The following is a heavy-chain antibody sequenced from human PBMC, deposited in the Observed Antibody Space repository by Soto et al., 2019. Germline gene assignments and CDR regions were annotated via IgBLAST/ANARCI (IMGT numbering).Heavy chain of an antibody. D-gene: IGHD4-4*01. V-gene: IGHV4-34*01. CDR3: AKNRRYSNYGPSLVGMDV. CDR1: GGSFSGYY. J-gene: IGHJ6*02. CDR2: INHSGST. Sequence: PSETLSLTCAVYGGSFSGYYWSWLRQPPGKGLEWIGEINHSGSTNYNPSLKSRVTISVDTSKNQFSLKLSSVTAADTAVYFCAKNRRYSNYGPSLVGMDVWGQGTTVTVS.